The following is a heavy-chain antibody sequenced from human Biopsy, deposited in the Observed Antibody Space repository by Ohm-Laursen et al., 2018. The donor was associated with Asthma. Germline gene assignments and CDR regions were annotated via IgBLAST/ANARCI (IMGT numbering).Heavy chain of an antibody. D-gene: IGHD4-17*01. CDR2: HDREEGGA. Sequence: ASVKVSCKISGYSLTDLSMHWVRQAPGQGLEWMGGHDREEGGAVIARRFQGRVTMTEDTSTDTAYMELSSLSSDDTAVYYCASDFPKDYVKYNFQFWGQGTLVTVSS. CDR3: ASDFPKDYVKYNFQF. J-gene: IGHJ4*02. CDR1: GYSLTDLS. V-gene: IGHV1-24*01.